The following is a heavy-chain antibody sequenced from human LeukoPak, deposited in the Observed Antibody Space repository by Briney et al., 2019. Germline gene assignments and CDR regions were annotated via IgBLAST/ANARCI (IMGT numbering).Heavy chain of an antibody. V-gene: IGHV3-48*04. CDR3: ACLEETGYYYYGMDV. J-gene: IGHJ6*02. CDR2: ISSSSSTI. CDR1: GFTFSSYS. D-gene: IGHD3-10*01. Sequence: PGGSLRLSCAASGFTFSSYSMNWVRQAPGKGLEWVSYISSSSSTIYYADSVKGRFTISRDNAKNSLYLQMNSLRAEDTAVYYCACLEETGYYYYGMDVWGQGTTVTVSS.